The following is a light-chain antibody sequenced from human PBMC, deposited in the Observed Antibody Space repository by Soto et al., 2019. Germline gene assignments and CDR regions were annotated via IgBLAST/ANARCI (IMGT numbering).Light chain of an antibody. J-gene: IGKJ1*01. V-gene: IGKV3-15*01. CDR3: QQYNNWPRT. CDR1: QSVSTL. CDR2: GAT. Sequence: EIVMTQSPATLSVSPGERATLSCRASQSVSTLLAWYQQKHGQAPRLLIHGATTRATGIPARFSGSGSGTELTITISSLQSEDFEVYYCQQYNNWPRTFGQGTKVDIK.